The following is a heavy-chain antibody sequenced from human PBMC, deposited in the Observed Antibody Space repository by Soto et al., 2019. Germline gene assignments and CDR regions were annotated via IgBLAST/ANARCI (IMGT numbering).Heavy chain of an antibody. J-gene: IGHJ4*02. CDR1: GFTFSSYA. CDR2: ISGSGGST. CDR3: ARGLLRSFDY. Sequence: EVQLLESGGGLVQPGGSLRLSCAASGFTFSSYAMSWVRQAPGKGLEWVSAISGSGGSTYYADSVKGRFTISRDNSKNTLYLQMNGLRAEDTAIYYCARGLLRSFDYWGQGTLVTVSS. D-gene: IGHD2-21*02. V-gene: IGHV3-23*01.